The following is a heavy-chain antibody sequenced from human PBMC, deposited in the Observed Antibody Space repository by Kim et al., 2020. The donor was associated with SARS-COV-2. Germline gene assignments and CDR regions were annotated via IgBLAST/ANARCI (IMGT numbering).Heavy chain of an antibody. V-gene: IGHV3-21*01. CDR3: AREYGGTMVRGGKVVDY. CDR2: ISSSSSYI. CDR1: GFTFSSYS. Sequence: GGSLRLSCAASGFTFSSYSMNWVRQAPGKGLEWVSSISSSSSYIYYADSVKGRFTISRDNAKNSLYLQMNSLRAEDTAVYYCAREYGGTMVRGGKVVDYWGQGNLVTVSS. D-gene: IGHD3-10*01. J-gene: IGHJ4*02.